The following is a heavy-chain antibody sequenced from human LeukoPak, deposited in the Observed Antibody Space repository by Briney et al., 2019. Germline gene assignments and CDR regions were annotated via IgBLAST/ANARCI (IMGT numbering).Heavy chain of an antibody. CDR3: AREARITIFGVDSNWFDP. CDR2: IYSGGST. D-gene: IGHD3-3*01. Sequence: GGSLRLSCAAPGFTVSSNYMSWVRQAPGKGVEWVSVIYSGGSTYYADSVKGRFTITRDNSKNTLYLQMNSLRAEDTAVYYCAREARITIFGVDSNWFDPWGQGTLVTVSS. CDR1: GFTVSSNY. J-gene: IGHJ5*02. V-gene: IGHV3-53*01.